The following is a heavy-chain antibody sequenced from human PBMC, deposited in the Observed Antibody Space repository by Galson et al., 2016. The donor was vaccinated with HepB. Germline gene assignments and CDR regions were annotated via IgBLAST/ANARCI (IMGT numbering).Heavy chain of an antibody. V-gene: IGHV3-64D*06. CDR2: ITSHGYGT. D-gene: IGHD6-13*01. CDR3: VKAAGFEAGRLYFDY. J-gene: IGHJ4*02. Sequence: SLRLSCAASGFTFSNFAMHWVRQIPGKGLEYVSAITSHGYGTYYADSVKGRFIMSRDNSRNTLYRQMSSLRPEETAVYYCVKAAGFEAGRLYFDYWGQGSLVTVSS. CDR1: GFTFSNFA.